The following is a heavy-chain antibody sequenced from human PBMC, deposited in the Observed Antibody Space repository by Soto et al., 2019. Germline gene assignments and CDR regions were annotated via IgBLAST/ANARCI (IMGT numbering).Heavy chain of an antibody. Sequence: SETLSLTCSVSGDYIHVGGYYWTWIRQRPGKGLEWMGYIYYTGKTYYNPSLESRLTMSVDRSKNQFSLRLASVTAADTAVYFCGRDLTSNANCIDPWGQGTLVTVSS. J-gene: IGHJ5*02. CDR3: GRDLTSNANCIDP. CDR2: IYYTGKT. D-gene: IGHD2-2*01. V-gene: IGHV4-30-4*01. CDR1: GDYIHVGGYY.